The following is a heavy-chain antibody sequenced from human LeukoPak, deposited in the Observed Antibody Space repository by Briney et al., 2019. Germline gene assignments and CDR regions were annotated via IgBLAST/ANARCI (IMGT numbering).Heavy chain of an antibody. J-gene: IGHJ5*02. CDR1: GGTFSSYA. D-gene: IGHD2-2*01. CDR2: IIPIFGTA. CDR3: AREQTAAIGNWFDP. V-gene: IGHV1-69*01. Sequence: SVKVSCKASGGTFSSYAISWVRQAPGQGLEWMGGIIPIFGTANYAQKFQGRVTITADESTSTAYMELSSLRSEDTAVYYCAREQTAAIGNWFDPWGQGTLVTVSS.